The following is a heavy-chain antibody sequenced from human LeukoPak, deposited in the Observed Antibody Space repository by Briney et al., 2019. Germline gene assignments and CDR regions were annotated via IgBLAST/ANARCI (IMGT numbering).Heavy chain of an antibody. J-gene: IGHJ2*01. V-gene: IGHV3-11*01. CDR1: GFTFSDYY. CDR3: AKGSRRRELLQGPGWYFDL. D-gene: IGHD1-26*01. CDR2: ISSSGSTI. Sequence: GGSLRLSCAASGFTFSDYYMSWIRQAPGKGLEWVSYISSSGSTIYYADSVKGRFTISRDNAKNSLYLQMNSLRAEDTAVYYCAKGSRRRELLQGPGWYFDLWGRGTLVTVSS.